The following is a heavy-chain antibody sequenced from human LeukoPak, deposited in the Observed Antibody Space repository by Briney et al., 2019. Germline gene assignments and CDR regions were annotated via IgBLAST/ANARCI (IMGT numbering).Heavy chain of an antibody. Sequence: QAGGSLRLSCTTSGFNFRAYWMAWVRQAPGKGLEWVANIKQDGSDKYYVDSVKGRFTISRDNAKSSLYLQMNSLRPEDTAVYYCASPSVRTAHGFDFWGQGTMVTVSS. CDR3: ASPSVRTAHGFDF. J-gene: IGHJ3*01. CDR2: IKQDGSDK. V-gene: IGHV3-7*01. CDR1: GFNFRAYW. D-gene: IGHD6-19*01.